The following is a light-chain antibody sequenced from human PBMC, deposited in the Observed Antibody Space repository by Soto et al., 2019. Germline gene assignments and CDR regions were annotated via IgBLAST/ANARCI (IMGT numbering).Light chain of an antibody. CDR3: QSHDSSLSGSV. Sequence: QLVLTQAPSVSGAPGQRVTISCTGSSSNIGAGYDVHWYQQLPGAAPKLLIYGNSNRPSGVPDRFSGSKSGTAASLAITGLQAEDEADYYCQSHDSSLSGSVFGGGTKVTVL. CDR1: SSNIGAGYD. J-gene: IGLJ2*01. V-gene: IGLV1-40*01. CDR2: GNS.